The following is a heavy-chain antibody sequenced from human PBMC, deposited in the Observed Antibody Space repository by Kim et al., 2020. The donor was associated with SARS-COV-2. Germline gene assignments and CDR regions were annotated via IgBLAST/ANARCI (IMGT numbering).Heavy chain of an antibody. CDR2: INHSGST. CDR1: GGSFSGYY. J-gene: IGHJ4*02. Sequence: SETLSLTCAVYGGSFSGYYWSWIRQPPGKGLEWIGEINHSGSTNYNPSLKSRVTISVDTSKNQFSLKLSSVTAADTAVYYCASRGYGGKGNLFDYWGQGTLVTVSS. V-gene: IGHV4-34*01. D-gene: IGHD5-12*01. CDR3: ASRGYGGKGNLFDY.